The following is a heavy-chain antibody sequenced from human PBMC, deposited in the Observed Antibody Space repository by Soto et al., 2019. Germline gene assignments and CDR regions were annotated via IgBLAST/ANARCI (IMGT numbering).Heavy chain of an antibody. CDR1: GYTFTSYG. CDR3: ARLGSPLDCIIGWGYYYYGMDV. Sequence: ASVKVSCKASGYTFTSYGISWVRQAPGQGLEWMGWISAYNGNTNYAQKLQGRVTMTTDTSTSTAYMELRSLRSDDTAVYYCARLGSPLDCIIGWGYYYYGMDVWGQGTTVTVS. D-gene: IGHD2-15*01. CDR2: ISAYNGNT. V-gene: IGHV1-18*01. J-gene: IGHJ6*02.